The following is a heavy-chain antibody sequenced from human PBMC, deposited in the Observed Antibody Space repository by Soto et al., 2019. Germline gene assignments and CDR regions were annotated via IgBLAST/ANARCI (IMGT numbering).Heavy chain of an antibody. J-gene: IGHJ5*02. CDR3: ARGTTSTLIVRSSRGPWGDP. CDR1: VEYISNGYY. Sequence: ASETLSLTCSVSVEYISNGYYWAWIRQPPGKWLEWIGSIFHSGTTYYNPSIKSRVTIAVDTSKNQFSLKLSSVTAADSAVYFCARGTTSTLIVRSSRGPWGDPWGQGTRGTVSA. V-gene: IGHV4-38-2*01. CDR2: IFHSGTT. D-gene: IGHD2-15*01.